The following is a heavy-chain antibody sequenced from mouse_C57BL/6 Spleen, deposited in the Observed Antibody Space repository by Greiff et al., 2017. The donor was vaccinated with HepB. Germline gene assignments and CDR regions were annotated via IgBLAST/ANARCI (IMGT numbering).Heavy chain of an antibody. J-gene: IGHJ1*03. V-gene: IGHV1-81*01. CDR2: IYPRSGNT. D-gene: IGHD1-1*01. CDR3: ARSGTTVVPLGYFDV. Sequence: VQLQQSGAELARPGASVKLSCKASGYTSTSYVISWVKQRTGQGLEWIGEIYPRSGNTYYNEKFKGKATLTADKSSSTAYMELRSLTSEDSAVYFCARSGTTVVPLGYFDVWGTGTTVTVSS. CDR1: GYTSTSYV.